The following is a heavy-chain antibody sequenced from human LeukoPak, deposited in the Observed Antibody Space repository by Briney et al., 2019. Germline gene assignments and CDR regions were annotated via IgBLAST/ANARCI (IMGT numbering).Heavy chain of an antibody. Sequence: GGSLRHSCAASWFTVSSNYMSWVRQAPGKGLEWVSVIYSGGSTDYADSVKGRFTISRDNSKNTLYLQMNSLRAEDTAVYYCATRSSGWGQGTLVTVSS. CDR3: ATRSSG. V-gene: IGHV3-53*01. CDR1: WFTVSSNY. D-gene: IGHD6-19*01. J-gene: IGHJ4*02. CDR2: IYSGGST.